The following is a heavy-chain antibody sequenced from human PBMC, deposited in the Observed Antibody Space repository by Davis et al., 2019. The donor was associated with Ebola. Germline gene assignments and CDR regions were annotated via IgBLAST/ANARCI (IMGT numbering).Heavy chain of an antibody. CDR2: INHRGST. Sequence: SETLSLTCAAYSGSFSDYYWTWIRQPPGKGLEWIGEINHRGSTNYNPSLMSRVIISVDTSKNQFSLKLTSVTAADTAVYYCARGRPFFWGQGTLVTVSS. CDR3: ARGRPFF. CDR1: SGSFSDYY. V-gene: IGHV4-34*01. J-gene: IGHJ4*02. D-gene: IGHD2/OR15-2a*01.